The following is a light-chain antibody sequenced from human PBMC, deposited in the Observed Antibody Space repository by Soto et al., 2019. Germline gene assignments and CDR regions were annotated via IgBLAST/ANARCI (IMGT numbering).Light chain of an antibody. CDR3: QQYSSYST. CDR1: QSITGW. Sequence: DIQMTQSPSALSASIGDRVTITCRASQSITGWLAWYQQKPGKAPKLLIYEASNLDSGVPSRFSGSGSGTEFTLTISSLQPDDFATYYCQQYSSYSTFGPGTKVDI. CDR2: EAS. V-gene: IGKV1-5*03. J-gene: IGKJ1*01.